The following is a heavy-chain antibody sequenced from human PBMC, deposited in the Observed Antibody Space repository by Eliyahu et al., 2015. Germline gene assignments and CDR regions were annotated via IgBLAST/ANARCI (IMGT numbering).Heavy chain of an antibody. CDR2: ISSSSSYI. CDR3: ARDFEDYSNDYGMDV. CDR1: XFXFXXYS. J-gene: IGHJ6*02. D-gene: IGHD4-11*01. Sequence: EVQLVESGGGLVKPGGSLRXSXXASXFXFXXYSMNWVRQAPGKGLEWVSSISSSSSYIYYADSVKGRFTISRDNAKNSLYLQMNSLRAEDTAVYYCARDFEDYSNDYGMDVWGQGTTVTVSS. V-gene: IGHV3-21*01.